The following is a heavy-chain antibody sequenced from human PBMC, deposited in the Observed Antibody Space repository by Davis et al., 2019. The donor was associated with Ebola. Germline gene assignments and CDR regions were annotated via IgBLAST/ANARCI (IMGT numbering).Heavy chain of an antibody. Sequence: ASVKVSCKASGYTFTTYGISWVRQAPGQGLEWMGWINAGNGNTKYSQKFQGRVTITRDTSASTAYMELSSLRSEDTAVYYCAREIGGDDAFDIWGQGTMVTVSS. CDR1: GYTFTTYG. D-gene: IGHD2-21*01. J-gene: IGHJ3*02. V-gene: IGHV1-3*01. CDR2: INAGNGNT. CDR3: AREIGGDDAFDI.